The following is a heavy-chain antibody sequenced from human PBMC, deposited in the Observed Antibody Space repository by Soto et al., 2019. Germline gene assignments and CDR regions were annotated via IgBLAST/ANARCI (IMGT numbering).Heavy chain of an antibody. D-gene: IGHD2-15*01. CDR1: VGTFSSYT. Sequence: QVQLVQSGAEVKKPGSSVKVSCKASVGTFSSYTISWVRQAPGQGLEWMGRIIPILGIANYAQKFQGRVTITADKSTSTAYMELSSLRSEDTAVYYCAREKYCSGGSCYRGGFDYWGQGTLVTVSS. J-gene: IGHJ4*02. V-gene: IGHV1-69*08. CDR3: AREKYCSGGSCYRGGFDY. CDR2: IIPILGIA.